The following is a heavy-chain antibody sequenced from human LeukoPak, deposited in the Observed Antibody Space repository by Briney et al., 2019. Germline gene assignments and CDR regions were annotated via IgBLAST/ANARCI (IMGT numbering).Heavy chain of an antibody. CDR1: GFTFDDYG. CDR2: INWNGGST. D-gene: IGHD1-26*01. J-gene: IGHJ5*02. Sequence: GGSLRLSCAASGFTFDDYGMSWVRQAPGKGLEWVSGINWNGGSTGYADSVKCRFTISRVNANISLYLQMNSLRAEGTALYYCARASGSYGTFDPWGQGTLVTVSS. V-gene: IGHV3-20*04. CDR3: ARASGSYGTFDP.